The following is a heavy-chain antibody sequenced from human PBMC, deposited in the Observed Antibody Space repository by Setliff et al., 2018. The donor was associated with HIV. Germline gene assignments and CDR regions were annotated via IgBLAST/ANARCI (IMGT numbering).Heavy chain of an antibody. CDR2: INHSGGT. CDR1: NGSFNGYY. J-gene: IGHJ4*02. Sequence: SETLSLTCAVYNGSFNGYYWSWIRQPPGKGLEWIGEINHSGGTTYNPSLNGRVGISVDTSKNQFSLKLITLTVADTAVYYCARPGHYYYEGDSYYSTFDYWGQGTLVTVSS. V-gene: IGHV4-34*01. CDR3: ARPGHYYYEGDSYYSTFDY. D-gene: IGHD3-22*01.